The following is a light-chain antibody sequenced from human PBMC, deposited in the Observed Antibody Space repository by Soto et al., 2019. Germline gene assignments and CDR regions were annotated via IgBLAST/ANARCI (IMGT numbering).Light chain of an antibody. V-gene: IGLV2-14*01. CDR1: SSDVGGYNY. Sequence: ALTQPASVSGSPGQSITISCTGSSSDVGGYNYVSWYQQHPGKAPKLMIYEVSNRPSGVSNRFSGSKSGNTASLTISGLQAEDEADYYCSSYTSSSIPYVFGTGTKVTVL. CDR3: SSYTSSSIPYV. CDR2: EVS. J-gene: IGLJ1*01.